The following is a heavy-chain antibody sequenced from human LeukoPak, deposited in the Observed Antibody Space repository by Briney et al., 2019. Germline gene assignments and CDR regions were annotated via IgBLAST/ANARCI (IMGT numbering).Heavy chain of an antibody. J-gene: IGHJ5*02. CDR1: GDSVSSNSTA. D-gene: IGHD6-13*01. CDR2: TYYRSKWYN. CDR3: ARGGIAAAGTNWFDP. Sequence: PSQTLSLTCAISGDSVSSNSTAWNWIRQSPSRGLEWLGRTYYRSKWYNDYAVSVKSRITINPDTSKNQFSLQLNSVTPEDTAVYYCARGGIAAAGTNWFDPWGQGTLDTVSS. V-gene: IGHV6-1*01.